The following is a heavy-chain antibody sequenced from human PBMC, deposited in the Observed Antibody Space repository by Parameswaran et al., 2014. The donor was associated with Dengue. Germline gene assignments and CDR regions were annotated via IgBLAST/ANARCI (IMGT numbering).Heavy chain of an antibody. CDR3: ARPREMVRGVMAAAHNSYYYYYYGMDV. J-gene: IGHJ6*02. CDR2: INHSGST. Sequence: RWIRQPPGKGLEWIGEINHSGSTNYNPSLKSRVTISVDTSKNQFSLKLSSVTAADTAVYYCARPREMVRGVMAAAHNSYYYYYYGMDVWGQGTTVTVSS. D-gene: IGHD3-10*01. V-gene: IGHV4-34*01.